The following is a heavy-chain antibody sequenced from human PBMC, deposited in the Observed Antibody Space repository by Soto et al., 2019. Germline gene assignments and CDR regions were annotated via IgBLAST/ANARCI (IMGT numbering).Heavy chain of an antibody. Sequence: DSVKVSCKASGYTFTRDYMHWLRQAPGQGLEWMGIINPSGGSTSYAQKFQGRVTMTRDTSTSTVYMELSSLRSEDTAVYYCASGWYEYYYYGMDVWGQGDTVTVSS. CDR2: INPSGGST. CDR1: GYTFTRDY. J-gene: IGHJ6*02. D-gene: IGHD6-19*01. V-gene: IGHV1-46*01. CDR3: ASGWYEYYYYGMDV.